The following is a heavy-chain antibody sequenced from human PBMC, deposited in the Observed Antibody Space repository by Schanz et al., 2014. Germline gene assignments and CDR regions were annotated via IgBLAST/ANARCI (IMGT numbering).Heavy chain of an antibody. Sequence: EVQLVGSGGGLIQPGGSLRLSCTASGFDFNSYSMNWVRQVPGKGLEWLSYIATSSSTRHYADSVKGRVTISRDNAKNSVSLQMRRLRVEDTAVYYCASGVHVSSLQKGLQFWGRGTLXIVSS. V-gene: IGHV3-48*01. CDR1: GFDFNSYS. CDR2: IATSSSTR. CDR3: ASGVHVSSLQKGLQF. J-gene: IGHJ1*01. D-gene: IGHD3-10*01.